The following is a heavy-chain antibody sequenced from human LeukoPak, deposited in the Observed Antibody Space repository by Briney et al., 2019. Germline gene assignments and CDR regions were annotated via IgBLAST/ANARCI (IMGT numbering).Heavy chain of an antibody. CDR2: IYWDNDK. CDR3: AHMKVTAGYGH. J-gene: IGHJ4*02. V-gene: IGHV2-5*02. Sequence: SGPTLGKPTQTLTLTCSFSGFSLSSSGVGVGWIRQPPGKALEWLALIYWDNDKRYSPSLKSRLTITKDTSKNQVVLTMTNMDPVDTGTYYCAHMKVTAGYGHWGQGTLVTVSS. D-gene: IGHD2-21*02. CDR1: GFSLSSSGVG.